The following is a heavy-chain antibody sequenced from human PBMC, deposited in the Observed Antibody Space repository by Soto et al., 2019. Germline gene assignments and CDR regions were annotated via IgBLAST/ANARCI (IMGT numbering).Heavy chain of an antibody. CDR2: ISAYNGNT. CDR3: ARVIVGDSSGYTYYYYGMDV. J-gene: IGHJ6*02. V-gene: IGHV1-18*01. Sequence: GASVKVSCKASGYTFTSYGISWVRQAPGQGLEGMGWISAYNGNTNYAQKLQGRVTMTTDTSTSTAYMELRSLRSDDTAVYYCARVIVGDSSGYTYYYYGMDVWGQGTRVTVSS. CDR1: GYTFTSYG. D-gene: IGHD3-22*01.